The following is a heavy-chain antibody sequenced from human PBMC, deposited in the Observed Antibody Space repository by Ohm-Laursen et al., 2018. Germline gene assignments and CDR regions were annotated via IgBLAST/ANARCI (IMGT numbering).Heavy chain of an antibody. D-gene: IGHD1-7*01. V-gene: IGHV3-11*04. CDR3: ARDRQKLELRGGFDY. CDR2: ISSSGSTI. J-gene: IGHJ4*02. CDR1: GFTFTNAW. Sequence: SLRLSCSASGFTFTNAWMSWVRQAPGKGLEWVSYISSSGSTIYYADSVKGRFTISRDNAKNSLYLQMNSLRAEDTAVYYCARDRQKLELRGGFDYWGQGTLVTVSS.